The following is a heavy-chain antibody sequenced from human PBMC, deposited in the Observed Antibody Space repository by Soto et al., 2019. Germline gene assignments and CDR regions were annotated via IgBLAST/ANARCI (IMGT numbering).Heavy chain of an antibody. CDR3: ATWRFDH. J-gene: IGHJ4*02. V-gene: IGHV6-1*01. CDR2: TYYSSEWKH. CDR1: GYSVSSNSAA. Sequence: QVQLQQSGPGLVKPSQTLSLTCAISGYSVSSNSAAWNWIRQSPSRGLELLGRTYYSSEWKHDYAVYVTSRITINPDKSKNQFSLHLNSVTPADTAVYYCATWRFDHGGQGTLVPVSS.